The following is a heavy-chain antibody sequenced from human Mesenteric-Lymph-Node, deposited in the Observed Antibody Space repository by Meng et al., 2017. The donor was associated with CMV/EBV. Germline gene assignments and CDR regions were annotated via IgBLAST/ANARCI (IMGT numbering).Heavy chain of an antibody. CDR1: GGSFSGYY. J-gene: IGHJ4*02. CDR3: ARGGYSGYAR. CDR2: SNHSGST. D-gene: IGHD5-12*01. Sequence: LSLTCAVYGGSFSGYYWSWIRRPPGKGLEWIGESNHSGSTNYNPSLKSRVTISVDTSKNQFSLKLSSVTAADTAVYYCARGGYSGYARWGQGTLVTVSS. V-gene: IGHV4-34*01.